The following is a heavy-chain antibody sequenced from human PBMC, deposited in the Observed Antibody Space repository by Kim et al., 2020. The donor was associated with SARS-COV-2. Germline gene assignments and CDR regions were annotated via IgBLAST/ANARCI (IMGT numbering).Heavy chain of an antibody. V-gene: IGHV3-23*01. CDR3: AKERGLNPDDALDI. Sequence: GGSLRLFCAASESTFNKDAVTWVRQAPGKGLDWVSIISGDGATTYYADSVKGRFTISRDNSKNMIYLQMNSLRAEDTAVYYCAKERGLNPDDALDIWGQGTTVTVSS. CDR2: ISGDGATT. D-gene: IGHD3-10*01. CDR1: ESTFNKDA. J-gene: IGHJ3*02.